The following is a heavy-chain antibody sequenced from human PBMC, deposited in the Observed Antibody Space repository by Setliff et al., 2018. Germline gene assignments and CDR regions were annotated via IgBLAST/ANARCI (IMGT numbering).Heavy chain of an antibody. CDR1: GYTFTNYP. V-gene: IGHV1-3*01. CDR2: INRGSGDT. D-gene: IGHD2-15*01. Sequence: ASVKVSCKASGYTFTNYPIHWVRQAPGQRLEWMGWINRGSGDTKYSRKFQGRVTITRDTSASTAYMELSSLRSEDTAVYYCATPRSGIIDAFDIWGQGTMVTVSS. CDR3: ATPRSGIIDAFDI. J-gene: IGHJ3*02.